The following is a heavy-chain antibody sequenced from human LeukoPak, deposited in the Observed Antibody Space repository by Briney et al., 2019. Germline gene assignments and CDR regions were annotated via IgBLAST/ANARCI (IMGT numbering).Heavy chain of an antibody. CDR1: GYTFTSYG. V-gene: IGHV1-18*01. J-gene: IGHJ3*02. CDR2: ISAYNGNT. D-gene: IGHD3-3*01. CDR3: ARSAAPITIFGVVTSGAFDI. Sequence: ASVKVSCKASGYTFTSYGISWVRQAPGQGLEWMGWISAYNGNTNYAQKLQGRVTMTTDTSTSTAYMELRSLRSDDTAVYYCARSAAPITIFGVVTSGAFDIWGQGTMVTVSS.